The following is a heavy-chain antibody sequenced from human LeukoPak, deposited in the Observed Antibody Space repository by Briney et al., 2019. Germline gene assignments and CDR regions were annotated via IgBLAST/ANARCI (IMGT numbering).Heavy chain of an antibody. V-gene: IGHV4-39*01. CDR2: IYYSGST. D-gene: IGHD2-21*02. Sequence: KPSETLSLTCTVSGGSISSSSYYWGWIRQPPGKGLEWIGSIYYSGSTYYNPSLKSRVTISVDTSKNQFSLKLSSVTAADTAVYYCARPVVTAMSWFDPWGQGTLVTVSS. CDR3: ARPVVTAMSWFDP. CDR1: GGSISSSSYY. J-gene: IGHJ5*02.